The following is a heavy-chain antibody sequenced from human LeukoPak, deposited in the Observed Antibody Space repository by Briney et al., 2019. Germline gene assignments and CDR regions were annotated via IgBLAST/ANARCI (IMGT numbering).Heavy chain of an antibody. CDR1: GFTFSNYA. V-gene: IGHV3-23*01. D-gene: IGHD4/OR15-4a*01. Sequence: GGALRLSCVMSGFTFSNYAMNWVRQAPGKGLEWVSDISTSSDSTYHIEAVRGRFTISRDNSKNTLYLQMNSLRVDDTAVYYCASGLYGGVFDNWGQGTLVTVSS. CDR2: ISTSSDST. J-gene: IGHJ4*02. CDR3: ASGLYGGVFDN.